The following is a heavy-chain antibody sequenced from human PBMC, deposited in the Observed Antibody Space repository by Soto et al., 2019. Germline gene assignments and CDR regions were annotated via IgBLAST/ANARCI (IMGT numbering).Heavy chain of an antibody. CDR1: GFTFSSYA. Sequence: PGGSLRLSCAASGFTFSSYAMSWVRQAPGKGLEWVSVISGSGGSTYYADSVKGRFTISRDNSKNTLYLQMNSLRAEDTAVYYCAKGLGYSNYVRGGGMDVWGQGTTVTVSS. V-gene: IGHV3-23*01. CDR3: AKGLGYSNYVRGGGMDV. J-gene: IGHJ6*02. D-gene: IGHD4-4*01. CDR2: ISGSGGST.